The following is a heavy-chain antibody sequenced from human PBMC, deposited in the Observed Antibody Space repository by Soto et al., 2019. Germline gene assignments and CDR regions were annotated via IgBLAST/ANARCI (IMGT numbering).Heavy chain of an antibody. CDR1: GFTFSTYW. V-gene: IGHV3-7*01. D-gene: IGHD1-7*01. Sequence: GGSLRLSCAASGFTFSTYWMSWVRQAPGKGLEWVANIQQDGSQKNYVDSVKGRFTISRDNAKKSLYLQMNYLRAEDTAVYYCAGDDVWNSPDYWGQGTLVTVSS. J-gene: IGHJ4*02. CDR3: AGDDVWNSPDY. CDR2: IQQDGSQK.